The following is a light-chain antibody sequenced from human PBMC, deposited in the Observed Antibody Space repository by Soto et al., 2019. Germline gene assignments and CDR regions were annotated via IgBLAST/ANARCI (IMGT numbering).Light chain of an antibody. J-gene: IGKJ4*01. CDR1: QTVRNNY. Sequence: VLTKSPCCLSLPPAQSATLSCRDRQTVRNNYWSWYHQKPRQTHSILIYYTDSRAASSLDRCSGGGSGADVSPTTIRLEPEDVLVYYCWQFSSYPLTFGGGTKVDIK. V-gene: IGKV3-20*01. CDR3: WQFSSYPLT. CDR2: YTD.